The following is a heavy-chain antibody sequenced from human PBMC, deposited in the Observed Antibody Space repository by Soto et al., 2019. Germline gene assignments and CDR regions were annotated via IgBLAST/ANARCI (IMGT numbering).Heavy chain of an antibody. V-gene: IGHV4-30-4*01. D-gene: IGHD3-10*01. CDR2: IYYSGSP. CDR3: AGLVLLGWFDS. CDR1: GGSISSGDYY. J-gene: IGHJ5*01. Sequence: KPSETLSLTCTVSGGSISSGDYYWSWIRQPTGKGLEWIGYIYYSGSPYYNPSLKSRVTISVDTSKIQFSLKLSSVTAADTAVYYCAGLVLLGWFDSWGQGTLVTVSS.